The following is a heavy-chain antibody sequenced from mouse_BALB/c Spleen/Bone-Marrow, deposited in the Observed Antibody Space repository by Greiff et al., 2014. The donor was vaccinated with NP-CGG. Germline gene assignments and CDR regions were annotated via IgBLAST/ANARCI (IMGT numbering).Heavy chain of an antibody. J-gene: IGHJ3*01. CDR2: IYLGDVNT. CDR1: GFTFTSYY. V-gene: IGHV1S56*01. D-gene: IGHD1-2*01. Sequence: QVQLQQSGPELVKPGASVRISCKASGFTFTSYYIHWVQQRPGQGLEWIGRIYLGDVNTNYHERFKVKVTLTADKSSSTAYMQLSSLTSEDTAIYFCARGGYGEGWFAYWGQGTLVTVSA. CDR3: ARGGYGEGWFAY.